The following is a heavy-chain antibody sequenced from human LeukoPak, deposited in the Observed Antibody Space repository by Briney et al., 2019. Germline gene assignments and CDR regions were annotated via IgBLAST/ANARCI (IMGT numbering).Heavy chain of an antibody. CDR3: AKVRGTYSSGYFFDY. D-gene: IGHD6-19*01. Sequence: GRSLRLSCAASGFTFDNYAMHWVRQAPGKGLEWLSIISWNSGYIGYADSVKGRFTISRDNAKKSLNLQMNSLRAEDTAFYYCAKVRGTYSSGYFFDYWGQGTLVTVSS. CDR2: ISWNSGYI. J-gene: IGHJ4*02. CDR1: GFTFDNYA. V-gene: IGHV3-9*01.